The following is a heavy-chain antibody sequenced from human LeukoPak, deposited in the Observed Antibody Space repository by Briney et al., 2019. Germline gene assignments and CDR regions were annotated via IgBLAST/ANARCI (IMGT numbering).Heavy chain of an antibody. CDR1: GFTFSSSA. J-gene: IGHJ6*02. CDR2: ISYDESNK. CDR3: ARGTDTKPFWSGYWVDV. D-gene: IGHD3-3*01. Sequence: PGGSLRLSCAASGFTFSSSAMHWVRQAPGKGLEWVAVISYDESNKYYADSVKGRFTISRDKSKNTLYLQMNSLRAEDTAVYYCARGTDTKPFWSGYWVDVWGQGTTVTVSS. V-gene: IGHV3-30*03.